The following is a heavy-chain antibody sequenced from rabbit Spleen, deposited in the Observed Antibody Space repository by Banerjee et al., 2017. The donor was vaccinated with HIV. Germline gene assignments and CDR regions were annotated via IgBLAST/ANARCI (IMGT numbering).Heavy chain of an antibody. D-gene: IGHD6-1*01. V-gene: IGHV1S40*01. CDR2: IDTGIDKT. J-gene: IGHJ4*01. Sequence: QSLEESGGDLVKPGASLTLTCTASGFSFSSSDYMCWVRQAPGKGLEWIGCIDTGIDKTYYASWAKGRFTISKTSSTTVTLQMTSLTAADTATYFCARSDYNGYGYALNLWGPGTLVTVS. CDR3: ARSDYNGYGYALNL. CDR1: GFSFSSSDY.